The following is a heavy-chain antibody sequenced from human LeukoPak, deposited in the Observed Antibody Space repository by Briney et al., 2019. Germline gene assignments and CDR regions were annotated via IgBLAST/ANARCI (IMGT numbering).Heavy chain of an antibody. CDR3: ARDNSVGETAWWFDP. CDR2: INPSGSST. J-gene: IGHJ5*02. Sequence: ASVQVSCQASGYGFTSYYMHWVRPAPGQGLEWMGLINPSGSSTTYTQRFQGRVTMTRDISTSTDYMELTSLTSDDTAMYYCARDNSVGETAWWFDPWGQGTLVTVSS. CDR1: GYGFTSYY. D-gene: IGHD1-26*01. V-gene: IGHV1-46*01.